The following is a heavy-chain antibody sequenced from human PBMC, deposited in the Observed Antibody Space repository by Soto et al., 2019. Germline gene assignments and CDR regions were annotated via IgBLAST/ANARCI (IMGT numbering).Heavy chain of an antibody. CDR2: ISGSGGST. CDR3: AKEGNDYGDPLNY. Sequence: LRLSCAASGFTFSIYAMSWVRQAPGKGLEWVSAISGSGGSTYYADSVKGRFTISRDNSKNTLYLQMNSLRAEDTAVYYCAKEGNDYGDPLNYWGKGTLVTVSS. D-gene: IGHD4-17*01. CDR1: GFTFSIYA. V-gene: IGHV3-23*01. J-gene: IGHJ4*02.